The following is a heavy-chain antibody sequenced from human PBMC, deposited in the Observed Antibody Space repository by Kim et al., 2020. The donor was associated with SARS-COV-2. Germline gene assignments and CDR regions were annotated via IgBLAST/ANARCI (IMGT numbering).Heavy chain of an antibody. D-gene: IGHD6-13*01. CDR1: GGSISSSSYY. J-gene: IGHJ6*02. CDR3: AAADTYYYGMDV. V-gene: IGHV4-39*01. CDR2: IYYSGST. Sequence: SETLSLTCTVSGGSISSSSYYWGWIRQPPGKGLEWIGSIYYSGSTYYNPSLKSRVTISVDTSKNQFSLKLSSVTAADTAVYYCAAADTYYYGMDVWGQGTTVTVSS.